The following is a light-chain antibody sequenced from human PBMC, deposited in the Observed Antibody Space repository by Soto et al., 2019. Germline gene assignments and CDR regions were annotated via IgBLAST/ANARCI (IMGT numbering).Light chain of an antibody. J-gene: IGKJ1*01. CDR2: GIS. CDR3: QQYNNWPAI. Sequence: EMVMTQSPAILSVSPGESATLSCRASQSVNSNYLAWYQQHPGQPPRLLIYGISTRATGIPARFSGSGSGTEFSLTISSLQSEDFAVYYCQQYNNWPAIFGQGTKVDIK. CDR1: QSVNSN. V-gene: IGKV3-15*01.